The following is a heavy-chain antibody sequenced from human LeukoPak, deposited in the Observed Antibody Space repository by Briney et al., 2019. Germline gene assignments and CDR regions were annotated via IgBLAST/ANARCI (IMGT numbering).Heavy chain of an antibody. CDR1: GGSISSHY. CDR3: ARDLSPRI. J-gene: IGHJ4*02. Sequence: SQTLSLTCTVSGGSISSHYWGWIRQPPGKGLEWIGYIYYSGSTNYNPSLKCRATRSVDTSKSQFSLKLSPVTAADTAVYYCARDLSPRIWGQGALVTVSS. CDR2: IYYSGST. V-gene: IGHV4-59*11.